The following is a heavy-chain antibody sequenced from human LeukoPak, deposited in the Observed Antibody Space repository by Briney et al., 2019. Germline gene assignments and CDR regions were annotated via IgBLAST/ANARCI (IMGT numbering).Heavy chain of an antibody. CDR2: ISYDGSNK. J-gene: IGHJ4*02. V-gene: IGHV3-30*04. Sequence: GRSLRLSCAASGFTFSSYAMHWVRQAPGKGLEWVAVISYDGSNKYYADSVKGRFTISRDNSKNTLYLQMNSLRAEDTAVYYCVREVWFGELLNRRYFDYWGQGTLVTVSS. D-gene: IGHD3-10*01. CDR1: GFTFSSYA. CDR3: VREVWFGELLNRRYFDY.